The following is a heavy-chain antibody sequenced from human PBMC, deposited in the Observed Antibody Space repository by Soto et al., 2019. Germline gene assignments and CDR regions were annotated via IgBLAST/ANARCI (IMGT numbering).Heavy chain of an antibody. CDR1: GGSIGGVGYA. V-gene: IGHV4-30-2*05. Sequence: SEMLSLTCAVSGGSIGGVGYAWSWIRQPPGGGLEWIGYIYHSGTFLKSPSLKTRLTMSLDMSNNQFSLKVGSVTAADTAVYYCASSSLYGMDVWGQGTTVTVSS. CDR3: ASSSLYGMDV. CDR2: IYHSGTF. J-gene: IGHJ6*02.